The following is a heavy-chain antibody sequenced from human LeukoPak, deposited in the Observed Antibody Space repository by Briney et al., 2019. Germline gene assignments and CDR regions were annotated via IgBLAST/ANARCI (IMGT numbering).Heavy chain of an antibody. CDR3: ARQLGYCSDGSCYFDY. V-gene: IGHV3-23*01. Sequence: PGGSLRLSCAASGFTFSSYAMSWVRQAPGRGLEWVSAISTSGGNTYYADSVKGRFTISRDNSKNTLYLQMNSLRAEDTATYYCARQLGYCSDGSCYFDYWGQGTLVTVSS. CDR1: GFTFSSYA. J-gene: IGHJ4*02. CDR2: ISTSGGNT. D-gene: IGHD2-15*01.